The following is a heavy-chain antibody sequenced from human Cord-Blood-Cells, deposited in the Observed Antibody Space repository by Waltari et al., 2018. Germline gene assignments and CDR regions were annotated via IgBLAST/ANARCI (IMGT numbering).Heavy chain of an antibody. D-gene: IGHD6-19*01. CDR2: INHSGST. Sequence: QVQLQQWGAGLLKPSETLSLPCAVYGGSFSGYYWSWIRQPPGKGLEWIGEINHSGSTNYNPSLKSRVTISVDTSKNQFSLKLSSVTAADTAVYYCARGASGWYKDFDYWGQGTLVTVSS. V-gene: IGHV4-34*01. J-gene: IGHJ4*02. CDR3: ARGASGWYKDFDY. CDR1: GGSFSGYY.